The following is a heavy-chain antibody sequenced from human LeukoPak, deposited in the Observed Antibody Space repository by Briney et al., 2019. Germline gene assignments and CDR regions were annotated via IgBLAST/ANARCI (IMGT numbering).Heavy chain of an antibody. V-gene: IGHV4-38-2*02. D-gene: IGHD6-13*01. Sequence: TSETLSLTCTVSGYSISSGYYWGWIRQPPGKGLEWIGSIYHSGSTYYNPSLKSRVTISVDTSKNQFSLKLSSVTAADTAVYYCARGFLGSSSWCRLRYYYYMDVWGKGTTVTVSS. CDR1: GYSISSGYY. CDR2: IYHSGST. J-gene: IGHJ6*03. CDR3: ARGFLGSSSWCRLRYYYYMDV.